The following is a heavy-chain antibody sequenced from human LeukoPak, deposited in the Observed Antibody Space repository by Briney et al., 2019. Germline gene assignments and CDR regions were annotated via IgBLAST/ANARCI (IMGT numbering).Heavy chain of an antibody. V-gene: IGHV3-53*01. J-gene: IGHJ4*02. CDR1: GFTVGSSF. D-gene: IGHD7-27*01. CDR3: AKTGGPWD. Sequence: GGSLRLSWAASGFTVGSSFMTWVRQAPGKGLQWVSVIFSDGTTYYTDSVKGRFTISRDNSKNTLYLQLNSLRAEDTAVYYCAKTGGPWDWGQGTLVTVSS. CDR2: IFSDGTT.